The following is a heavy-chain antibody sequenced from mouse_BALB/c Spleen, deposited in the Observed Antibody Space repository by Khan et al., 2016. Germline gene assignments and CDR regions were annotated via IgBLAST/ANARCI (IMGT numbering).Heavy chain of an antibody. J-gene: IGHJ4*01. CDR2: INPSTGYT. D-gene: IGHD2-3*01. V-gene: IGHV1-7*01. CDR3: ATRYDGYAMDY. CDR1: GYTFTSYW. Sequence: QVQLQQSGAELAKPGASVKMSCKASGYTFTSYWMHWVKQRPGQGLEWIGYINPSTGYTEYNQKFKDKATLTADTSSSTAYMQLSSLTSEDSAVYYCATRYDGYAMDYWGQGTSVTVYS.